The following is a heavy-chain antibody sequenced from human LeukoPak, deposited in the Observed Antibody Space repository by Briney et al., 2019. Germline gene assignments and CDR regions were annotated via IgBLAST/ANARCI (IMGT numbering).Heavy chain of an antibody. V-gene: IGHV1-2*02. Sequence: ASVKVSCKASGYTFTGYYIHWVRQAPGQGLEWMGWINPNSGGTNYTQKFQGRVTMTRDTSISTAYMELSRLTSDDTAVYYCARDAIVRDYSNSDYWGQGTLVTVSS. CDR3: ARDAIVRDYSNSDY. CDR1: GYTFTGYY. J-gene: IGHJ4*02. D-gene: IGHD4-11*01. CDR2: INPNSGGT.